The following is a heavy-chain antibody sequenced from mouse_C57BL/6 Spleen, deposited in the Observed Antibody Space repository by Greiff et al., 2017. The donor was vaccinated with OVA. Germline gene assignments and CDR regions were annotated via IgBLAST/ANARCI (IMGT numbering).Heavy chain of an antibody. Sequence: VQLQQSGPELVKPGASVKISCKASGYAFSSSWMNWVKQRPGKGLEWIGRIYPGDGDTNYNGKFKGQATLTADKSSSTAYMQLSSLTSEDSAVYFGARYGSSLYYAMDYWGQGTSVTVSS. CDR1: GYAFSSSW. J-gene: IGHJ4*01. D-gene: IGHD1-1*01. CDR3: ARYGSSLYYAMDY. CDR2: IYPGDGDT. V-gene: IGHV1-82*01.